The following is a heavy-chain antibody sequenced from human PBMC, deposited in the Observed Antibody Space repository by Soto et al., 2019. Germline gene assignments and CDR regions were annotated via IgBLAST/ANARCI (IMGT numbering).Heavy chain of an antibody. CDR1: GYSFTSYW. CDR2: IYPGDSDT. V-gene: IGHV5-51*01. Sequence: PAESLKISCKGSGYSFTSYWIGWVRQMPGKGLEWMGIIYPGDSDTRYSPSFQGQVTISADKSISTAYLQWSSLKASDTAMYYCARQHIVVVPAASAYYYYGMDVWGKGTTVTVSS. J-gene: IGHJ6*04. D-gene: IGHD2-2*01. CDR3: ARQHIVVVPAASAYYYYGMDV.